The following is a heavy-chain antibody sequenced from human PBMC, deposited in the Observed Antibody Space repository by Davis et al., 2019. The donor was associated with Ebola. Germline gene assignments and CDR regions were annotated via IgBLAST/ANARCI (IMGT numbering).Heavy chain of an antibody. V-gene: IGHV4-30-2*01. J-gene: IGHJ6*04. Sequence: LRLSCALSGGSISSGGYSCSWIRQPPGKGLEWIGDISHSGHTYYNPSLRSRLTISVDTSKNHFSLKLSSVTAADTAVYYCARGLELHGIDGWGKGTTVTVSS. D-gene: IGHD1-7*01. CDR3: ARGLELHGIDG. CDR1: GGSISSGGYS. CDR2: ISHSGHT.